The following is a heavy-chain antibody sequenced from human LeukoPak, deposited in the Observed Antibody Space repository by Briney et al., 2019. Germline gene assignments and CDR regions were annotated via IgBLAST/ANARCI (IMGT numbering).Heavy chain of an antibody. V-gene: IGHV3-23*01. Sequence: GGSLRLSCAASGFTFNRYAMTWVRQAPGQGLDWVSTISPSGSTYHADSVKGRFTISRDTSKNTLYLQMNSLRAEDTALYSCAKDYRTGRPRAFDSWGQGTLVIVSS. CDR3: AKDYRTGRPRAFDS. D-gene: IGHD3/OR15-3a*01. J-gene: IGHJ4*02. CDR1: GFTFNRYA. CDR2: ISPSGST.